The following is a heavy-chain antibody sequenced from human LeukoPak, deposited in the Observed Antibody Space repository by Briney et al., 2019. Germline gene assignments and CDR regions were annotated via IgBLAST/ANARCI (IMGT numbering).Heavy chain of an antibody. CDR2: IYYSGST. V-gene: IGHV4-59*01. CDR3: ARGEAVAGLKALH. Sequence: PSETLSLTRTVSGGSISSYNWSWIRQPPGKGQEGIGYIYYSGSTNHNPSLKSRVTISVDTSKRQFSLKLSSVTAADTAVYYCARGEAVAGLKALHWGQGTLVTVSS. D-gene: IGHD6-19*01. CDR1: GGSISSYN. J-gene: IGHJ4*02.